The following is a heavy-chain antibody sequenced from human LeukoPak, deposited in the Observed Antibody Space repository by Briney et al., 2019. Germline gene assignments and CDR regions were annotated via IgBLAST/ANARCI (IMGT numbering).Heavy chain of an antibody. V-gene: IGHV3-30*03. Sequence: GSLILSCAASRFTFNTFGMHWVRQAPGKGLEWVAVISSDGSNKYYADSVKGRFTISRDNSKDTLYLQMSSLAIEDTAVYYCRAATKYRDYYYDYWGQGTLVTVSS. D-gene: IGHD2-21*02. J-gene: IGHJ4*02. CDR1: RFTFNTFG. CDR3: RAATKYRDYYYDY. CDR2: ISSDGSNK.